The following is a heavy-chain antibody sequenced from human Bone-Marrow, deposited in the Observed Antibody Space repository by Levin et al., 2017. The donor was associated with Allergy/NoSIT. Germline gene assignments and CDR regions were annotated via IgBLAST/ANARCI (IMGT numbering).Heavy chain of an antibody. Sequence: GGSLRLSCAASGFTLSTYAMYWVRQAPGKGLEWVAVMSYEGSNKYYAEAVKGRFTISKDNSRNTLYLQMDSLRSGDTGVYYCARDLGSGSDHWGQGTLVTVSS. V-gene: IGHV3-30-3*01. D-gene: IGHD3-10*01. CDR2: MSYEGSNK. CDR1: GFTLSTYA. J-gene: IGHJ4*02. CDR3: ARDLGSGSDH.